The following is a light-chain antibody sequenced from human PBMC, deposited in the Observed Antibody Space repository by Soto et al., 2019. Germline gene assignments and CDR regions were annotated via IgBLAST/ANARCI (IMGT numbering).Light chain of an antibody. Sequence: DIQMTQSPSNLSGSVGDRVTITCRASQTISSWLAWYQQKPGKAPKLLIYKASTLKSGVPSRFSGSGSGTEFTLTISSLQPDDFATYSCQHYNSYSDAFGQGTKVELK. J-gene: IGKJ1*01. CDR2: KAS. CDR1: QTISSW. V-gene: IGKV1-5*03. CDR3: QHYNSYSDA.